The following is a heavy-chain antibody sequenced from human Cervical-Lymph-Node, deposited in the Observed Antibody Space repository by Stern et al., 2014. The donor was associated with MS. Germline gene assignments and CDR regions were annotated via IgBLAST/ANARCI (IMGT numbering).Heavy chain of an antibody. CDR2: IRYKDFGKST. J-gene: IGHJ4*02. CDR1: GFTFGDYA. Sequence: VQLVESGGGLVHPGRSLRLSCAASGFTFGDYAMSWYRQTSGKGLEWIGLIRYKDFGKSTAYPPSLNGRCTISNDDSKSLIHLQMNSLRTEDTAVYYCSRATTPDDYWGQGTLVTVSS. CDR3: SRATTPDDY. V-gene: IGHV3-49*03. D-gene: IGHD2-15*01.